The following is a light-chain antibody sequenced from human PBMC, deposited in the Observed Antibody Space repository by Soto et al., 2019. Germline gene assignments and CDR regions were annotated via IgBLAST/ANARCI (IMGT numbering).Light chain of an antibody. J-gene: IGLJ2*01. V-gene: IGLV1-47*01. Sequence: QSVLTQPPSASGTPGQRVTISCSGSSSNMGSNSVHWYKQLPGTAPKLLIYSNTQRPSGVLDRFSGSKSGTSASLAISGLRSEDEADYYCAAWDDSLSGVVFGGGTKLTVL. CDR1: SSNMGSNS. CDR3: AAWDDSLSGVV. CDR2: SNT.